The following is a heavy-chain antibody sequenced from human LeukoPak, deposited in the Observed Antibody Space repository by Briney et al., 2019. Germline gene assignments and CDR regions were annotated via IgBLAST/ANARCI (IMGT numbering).Heavy chain of an antibody. V-gene: IGHV4-61*02. J-gene: IGHJ4*02. CDR3: ARGYYYRT. CDR2: IYADGSS. Sequence: SETLSLTCTVSGGSVGSDNSYWNWIRQPAGKGLEWIGRIYADGSSTYNPSLRSRVTILVDTSKNQFSLRLSSLPAADTAVYYCARGYYYRTWGLGTLVTVSS. D-gene: IGHD3-10*01. CDR1: GGSVGSDNSY.